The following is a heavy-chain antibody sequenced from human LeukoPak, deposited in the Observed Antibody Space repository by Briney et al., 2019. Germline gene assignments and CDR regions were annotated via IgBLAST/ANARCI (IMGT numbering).Heavy chain of an antibody. J-gene: IGHJ4*02. CDR2: ILSISSYI. D-gene: IGHD6-19*01. CDR3: ARVGQWLPIDY. CDR1: GFTFRIYR. V-gene: IGHV3-21*01. Sequence: LRLSSSPSGFTFRIYRMNWARPASLNGLDCVSSILSISSYIYYSRSLQRRFTIPTYNAKNSLYLQMKRLCADDTAVYYCARVGQWLPIDYWGRGTLVTVSS.